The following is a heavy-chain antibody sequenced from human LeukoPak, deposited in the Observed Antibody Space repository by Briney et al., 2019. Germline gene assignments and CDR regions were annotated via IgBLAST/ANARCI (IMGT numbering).Heavy chain of an antibody. D-gene: IGHD3-10*01. J-gene: IGHJ4*02. CDR3: ARVVAKWGLLYY. CDR2: INPNSGGT. Sequence: ASVKVSCKASGYTFTGYYMHWVRQAPGQGLEWMGWINPNSGGTNYAQKFQGRVTMTRDTSISTAYMELSGLRSDDTAVYYCARVVAKWGLLYYWGQGTLVTVSS. V-gene: IGHV1-2*02. CDR1: GYTFTGYY.